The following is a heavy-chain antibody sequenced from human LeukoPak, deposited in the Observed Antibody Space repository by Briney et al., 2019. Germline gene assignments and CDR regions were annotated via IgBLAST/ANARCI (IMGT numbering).Heavy chain of an antibody. Sequence: PSETLSLTCTVSGVSISRYYWSWMRQPPGKGLEGIGYIYHSGTTNYNPSLKSRVTISVDTSKSQFSLKLSSVTAADTAIYYCARNIVGPRQVDYWGQGTLVTVSS. V-gene: IGHV4-59*01. CDR3: ARNIVGPRQVDY. CDR2: IYHSGTT. CDR1: GVSISRYY. J-gene: IGHJ4*02. D-gene: IGHD1-26*01.